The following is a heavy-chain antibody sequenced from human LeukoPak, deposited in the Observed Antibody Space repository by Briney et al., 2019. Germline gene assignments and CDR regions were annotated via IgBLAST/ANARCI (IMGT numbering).Heavy chain of an antibody. CDR2: INHSGST. Sequence: SETLSLTCAVYGGSFSGYYWRWIRQPPGKGLEWIGEINHSGSTNYNPSLKSRVTISVDTSKNQFSLKLSSVTAADTAVYYCASLPAAENYFDYWGQGTLVTVSS. CDR1: GGSFSGYY. CDR3: ASLPAAENYFDY. J-gene: IGHJ4*02. V-gene: IGHV4-34*01. D-gene: IGHD2-2*01.